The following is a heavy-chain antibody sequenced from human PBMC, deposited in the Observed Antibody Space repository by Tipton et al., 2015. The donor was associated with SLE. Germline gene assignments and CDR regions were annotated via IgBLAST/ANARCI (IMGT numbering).Heavy chain of an antibody. CDR3: ARHAGLDYYFDY. J-gene: IGHJ4*02. CDR2: IYYSGST. D-gene: IGHD3/OR15-3a*01. CDR1: GGSISSFH. Sequence: LSCTVSGGSISSFHWSWIRQPPGKGLEWIGYIYYSGSTTYTPSLKSRVTISVDTSKNQFSLKLSPVTAADTAFYYCARHAGLDYYFDYWGQGTLVTVSS. V-gene: IGHV4-59*08.